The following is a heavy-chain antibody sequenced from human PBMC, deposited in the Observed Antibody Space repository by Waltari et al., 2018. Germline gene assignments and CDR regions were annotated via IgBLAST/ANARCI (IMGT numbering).Heavy chain of an antibody. J-gene: IGHJ4*02. D-gene: IGHD6-6*01. Sequence: EVQLVESGGGLIQPGGSLRLSCAASGFTVSSHYMSWVRQAPGKGLEWVSVIYSGGSTYYADSVKGRFTISRDNSKNTLYLQMNSLRAEDTAVYYCARERSIAARYFDYWGQGTLVTVSS. CDR2: IYSGGST. V-gene: IGHV3-53*01. CDR1: GFTVSSHY. CDR3: ARERSIAARYFDY.